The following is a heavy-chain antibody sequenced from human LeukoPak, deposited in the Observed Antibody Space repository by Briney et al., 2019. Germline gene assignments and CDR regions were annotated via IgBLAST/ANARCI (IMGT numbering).Heavy chain of an antibody. CDR1: GGTFSSYA. V-gene: IGHV1-69*05. Sequence: SVKVSCKASGGTFSSYAISWVRQAPGQGLEWMGGIIPIFGTANYAQKFQGRVTMTTDTSTSTAYMELRSLRSDDTAVYYCARTTIARENDYWGQGTLVTVSS. CDR2: IIPIFGTA. D-gene: IGHD6-13*01. J-gene: IGHJ4*02. CDR3: ARTTIARENDY.